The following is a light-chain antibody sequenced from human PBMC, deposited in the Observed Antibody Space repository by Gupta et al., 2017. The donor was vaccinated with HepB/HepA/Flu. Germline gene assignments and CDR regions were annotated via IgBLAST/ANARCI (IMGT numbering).Light chain of an antibody. J-gene: IGLJ1*01. CDR2: DVN. CDR3: SSYTTSSTLDV. V-gene: IGLV2-14*03. CDR1: SRDVGGYNY. Sequence: QSALTQPASVSGSPGQSTTISCPGTSRDVGGYNYVSWYQQHPGKAPKLMIYDVNYRPSGVSSRFSGSKSGNTASLTISGLQAEDEADYYCSSYTTSSTLDVFGTGTKVTVL.